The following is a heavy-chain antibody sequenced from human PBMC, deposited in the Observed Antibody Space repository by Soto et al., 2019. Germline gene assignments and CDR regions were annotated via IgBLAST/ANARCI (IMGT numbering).Heavy chain of an antibody. CDR1: GVTFTSYA. Sequence: EVQLLESGGGLVQPGGSLRLSCAASGVTFTSYAMTWVRQVPGEGLQWVSSISKSGDITYYSDSVKGRFTTSRANSTNTLSLQMTSLTAEDPAIYYCAKGSFGFDYWGQGTLVTVS. J-gene: IGHJ4*02. D-gene: IGHD3-10*01. CDR2: ISKSGDIT. CDR3: AKGSFGFDY. V-gene: IGHV3-23*01.